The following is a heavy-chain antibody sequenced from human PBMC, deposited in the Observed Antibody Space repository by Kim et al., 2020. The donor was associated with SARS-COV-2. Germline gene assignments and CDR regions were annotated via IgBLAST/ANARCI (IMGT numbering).Heavy chain of an antibody. D-gene: IGHD5-12*01. CDR3: ARERKMATTPLDY. V-gene: IGHV3-30*15. J-gene: IGHJ4*02. Sequence: YPCSVEGRFTNTRDNSNNTLYLQMRSLRAEDTAVYYWARERKMATTPLDYWGQGTLVTVSS.